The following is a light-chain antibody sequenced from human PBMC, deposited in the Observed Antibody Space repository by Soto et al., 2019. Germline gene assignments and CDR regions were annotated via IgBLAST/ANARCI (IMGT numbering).Light chain of an antibody. Sequence: QSVLTQPASVSGSPGQSITISCTGTSNDIGGSDFVSLYQQHPGKAPKLIIYDLINRPSGVPNRFSGSKSGNTASLTISGLQAEDEADYYCNACTRTNTYVFGTGTKLTVL. V-gene: IGLV2-14*03. CDR1: SNDIGGSDF. CDR2: DLI. J-gene: IGLJ1*01. CDR3: NACTRTNTYV.